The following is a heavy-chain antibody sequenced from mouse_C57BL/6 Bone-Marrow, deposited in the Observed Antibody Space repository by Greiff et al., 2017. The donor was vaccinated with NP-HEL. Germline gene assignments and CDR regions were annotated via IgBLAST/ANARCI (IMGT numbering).Heavy chain of an antibody. CDR1: EYEFPSHD. Sequence: EVKLMESGGGLVQPGESLKLSCESNEYEFPSHDMSWVRKTPEKRLELVAAINSDGGSTYYPDTMERRFIISRDNTKKTLYLQMSSLRSEDTALYYCARGVYYGSSYWFAYWGQGTLVTVSA. CDR3: ARGVYYGSSYWFAY. D-gene: IGHD1-1*01. V-gene: IGHV5-2*01. J-gene: IGHJ3*01. CDR2: INSDGGST.